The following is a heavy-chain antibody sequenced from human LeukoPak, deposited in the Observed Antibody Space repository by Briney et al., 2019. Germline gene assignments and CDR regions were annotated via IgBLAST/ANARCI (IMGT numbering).Heavy chain of an antibody. D-gene: IGHD5-18*01. J-gene: IGHJ3*01. Sequence: PGGSLRLSCAASGFTFSSYSMTWVRQAPGKGLEWVSSISSSSSYIYYADSVKGRFTISRDNAKNSLYLQMNSLRAEDMASYYCAKGMTAMAPLDAFDVWGQGTLVTVSS. CDR1: GFTFSSYS. CDR3: AKGMTAMAPLDAFDV. CDR2: ISSSSSYI. V-gene: IGHV3-21*04.